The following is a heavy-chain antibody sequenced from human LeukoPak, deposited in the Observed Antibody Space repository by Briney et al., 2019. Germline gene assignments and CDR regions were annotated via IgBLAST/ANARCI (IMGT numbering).Heavy chain of an antibody. D-gene: IGHD3-22*01. CDR2: IRSKANSYAT. V-gene: IGHV3-73*01. CDR1: GFTFSGSA. J-gene: IGHJ4*02. Sequence: PGGSLRLSCTASGFTFSGSAMHWVRQASGKGLEWVGRIRSKANSYATVYAASVKGRFTISRDDSKNTAYLQMNSLKTEDTAVYYCAKDSAHYYDSSQGNYYFDYWGQGTLVTVSS. CDR3: AKDSAHYYDSSQGNYYFDY.